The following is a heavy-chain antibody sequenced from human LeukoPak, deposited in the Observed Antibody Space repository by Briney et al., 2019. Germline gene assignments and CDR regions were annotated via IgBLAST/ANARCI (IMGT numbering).Heavy chain of an antibody. D-gene: IGHD6-6*01. CDR1: GFTFSSYG. CDR2: ISSSSSYI. V-gene: IGHV3-21*01. Sequence: GGSLRLSCAASGFTFSSYGMHWVRQAPGKGLEWVSSISSSSSYIYYVDSVKGRFTISRDNAKNSLYLQMNSLREEDTAVYYCARDVRAYSSSSSAFDIWGQGTMVTASS. J-gene: IGHJ3*02. CDR3: ARDVRAYSSSSSAFDI.